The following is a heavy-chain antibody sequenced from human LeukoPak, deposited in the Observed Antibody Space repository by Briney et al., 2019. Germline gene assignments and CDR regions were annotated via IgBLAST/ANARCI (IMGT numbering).Heavy chain of an antibody. D-gene: IGHD1-14*01. J-gene: IGHJ4*02. CDR1: GFTFSSYS. CDR3: AKAALDSNRGAPADS. CDR2: ISGSGGST. Sequence: GGSLRLSCAASGFTFSSYSMNWVRQAPGKGLEWVSAISGSGGSTYYADSVKGRFTISRDNSKNTLYLQMNSLRAEDTAVYYCAKAALDSNRGAPADSWGQGTLVTVSS. V-gene: IGHV3-23*01.